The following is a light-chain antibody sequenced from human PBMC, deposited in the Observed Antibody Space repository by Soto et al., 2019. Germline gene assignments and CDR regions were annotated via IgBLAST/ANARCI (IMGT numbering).Light chain of an antibody. CDR3: QQRSNWPPIT. CDR2: DAS. CDR1: QSVGTY. J-gene: IGKJ5*01. Sequence: EIVLTQSPATLSLSPGERATLSCRASQSVGTYLAWSQQKPGQPPRLLLYDASNRATGIPARFSGSGSGTAFTLTISSLEPEDFAIYYCQQRSNWPPITFGQGTRLEIK. V-gene: IGKV3-11*01.